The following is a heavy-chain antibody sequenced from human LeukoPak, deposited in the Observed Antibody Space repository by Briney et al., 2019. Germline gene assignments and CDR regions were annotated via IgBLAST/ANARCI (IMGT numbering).Heavy chain of an antibody. V-gene: IGHV4-4*07. CDR2: IYTSGST. J-gene: IGHJ4*02. CDR1: GRSISNYY. Sequence: SETLSLTCTVSGRSISNYYWSWIRQPAGKGLEWIGRIYTSGSTNYDPSLKSRVTMSVDTSKNQFSLKLSSVTAADTAVYYCARETIFGVEFDYWGQGTLVTVSS. CDR3: ARETIFGVEFDY. D-gene: IGHD3-3*01.